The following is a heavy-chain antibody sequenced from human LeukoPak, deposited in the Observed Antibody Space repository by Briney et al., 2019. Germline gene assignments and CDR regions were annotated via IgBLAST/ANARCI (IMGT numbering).Heavy chain of an antibody. J-gene: IGHJ3*01. Sequence: GGSLRLTCRGSGFAFGNYGMTWVRQAPGKGLEWVSAITGSGEGRRYTDAVTGRFTISRDNSRNTLFLQRDSLRADDTAVYYCAKDPNGDYLGAFDFWGPGTLVTVSS. V-gene: IGHV3-23*01. D-gene: IGHD4-17*01. CDR1: GFAFGNYG. CDR3: AKDPNGDYLGAFDF. CDR2: ITGSGEGR.